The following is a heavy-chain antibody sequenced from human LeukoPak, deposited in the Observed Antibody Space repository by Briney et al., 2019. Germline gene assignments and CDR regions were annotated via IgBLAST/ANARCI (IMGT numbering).Heavy chain of an antibody. D-gene: IGHD3-3*01. CDR3: AKAWGNYAFWSGFDY. Sequence: GGSLRLSCAASGLTFSSYAMRWVRQAPGKGLEWVSAISGSGGSTYYADSVKGRFTISRDNSKNTLYLQMNSLRAEDTAVYYCAKAWGNYAFWSGFDYWGQGTLVTVSS. CDR1: GLTFSSYA. J-gene: IGHJ4*02. CDR2: ISGSGGST. V-gene: IGHV3-23*01.